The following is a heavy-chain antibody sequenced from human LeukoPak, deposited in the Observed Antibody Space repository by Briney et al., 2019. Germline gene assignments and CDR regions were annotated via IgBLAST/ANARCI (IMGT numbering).Heavy chain of an antibody. Sequence: SETLSLTCTVSGGSISSYYWSWIRQPPGKGLEWIGYIYYSGSTNYNPSLKSRVTISVDTSKNQFSLKLSSVTAADTAVYYCARVQSPYSSSWLPFDYWGQGTLVTVSS. CDR3: ARVQSPYSSSWLPFDY. CDR2: IYYSGST. V-gene: IGHV4-59*01. D-gene: IGHD6-13*01. J-gene: IGHJ4*02. CDR1: GGSISSYY.